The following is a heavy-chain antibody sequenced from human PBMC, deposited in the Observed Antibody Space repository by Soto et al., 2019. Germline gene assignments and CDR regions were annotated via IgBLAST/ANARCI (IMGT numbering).Heavy chain of an antibody. D-gene: IGHD3-10*01. Sequence: KMCCEITGYHXIADDGDWERQAPEQGLEWSGYVSRNNGATIYAQKFRVRFTLTRDTYLTPAYMDLTRMTSNYKALYYCARVEGSASLVGDWGQGTQGTVSS. CDR3: ARVEGSASLVGD. CDR2: VSRNNGAT. CDR1: GYHXIADD. J-gene: IGHJ4*02. V-gene: IGHV1-2*02.